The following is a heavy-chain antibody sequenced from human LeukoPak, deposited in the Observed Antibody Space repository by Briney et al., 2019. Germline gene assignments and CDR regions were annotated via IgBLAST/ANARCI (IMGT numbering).Heavy chain of an antibody. D-gene: IGHD6-13*01. Sequence: PSQTLSLTCTVSGGSFSSGGYYWSWIRQHPGRGLEWIGYINYSGSTYYNPSLESRVAISVDTSKNQFSLKLSSVTAADTAVYYCGRGGIAAAASGVDYWGQGTLVTVSS. CDR2: INYSGST. V-gene: IGHV4-31*03. CDR1: GGSFSSGGYY. J-gene: IGHJ4*02. CDR3: GRGGIAAAASGVDY.